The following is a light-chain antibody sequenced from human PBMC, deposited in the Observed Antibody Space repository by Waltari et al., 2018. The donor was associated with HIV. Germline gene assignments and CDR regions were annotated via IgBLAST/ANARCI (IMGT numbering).Light chain of an antibody. CDR1: QDISNY. CDR3: QQSDNLPLT. V-gene: IGKV1-33*01. Sequence: DIQMTQSPSSLSASVGDRVTITCQASQDISNYLNWYQLKAGIAPKLLSYDASNLETVVPSRFSVSGSGTDFTFTISSLQPEDIATYFCQQSDNLPLTFGGGTKVEIK. J-gene: IGKJ4*01. CDR2: DAS.